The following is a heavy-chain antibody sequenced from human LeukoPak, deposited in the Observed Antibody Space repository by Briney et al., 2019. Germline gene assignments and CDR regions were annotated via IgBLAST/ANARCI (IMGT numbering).Heavy chain of an antibody. CDR1: GFTFSNYA. CDR2: ISYDGSNK. D-gene: IGHD5-18*01. Sequence: PGRSLRLSCAASGFTFSNYAMHWVRQAPGKGLEWVAVISYDGSNKYYADSVKGRFTISRDNFKNTLYLQMNSLRAEDTAVYYCARDESGIYNYGYGLWGQGTLVTVSS. V-gene: IGHV3-30-3*01. CDR3: ARDESGIYNYGYGL. J-gene: IGHJ4*02.